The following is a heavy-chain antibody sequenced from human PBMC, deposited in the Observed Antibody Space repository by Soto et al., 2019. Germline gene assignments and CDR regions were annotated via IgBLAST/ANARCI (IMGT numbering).Heavy chain of an antibody. CDR3: ARGTNLGYCSSTSCYSLDY. D-gene: IGHD2-2*01. Sequence: SETLSLTCPVSGDSISNYYWSWIRQPPGKGLEWIGYAYYGGSTNYNPSLKSRVTISLDTSKNQFSLELNSVTAADTAVYYCARGTNLGYCSSTSCYSLDYWGQGTLVTVSS. J-gene: IGHJ4*02. CDR2: AYYGGST. V-gene: IGHV4-59*12. CDR1: GDSISNYY.